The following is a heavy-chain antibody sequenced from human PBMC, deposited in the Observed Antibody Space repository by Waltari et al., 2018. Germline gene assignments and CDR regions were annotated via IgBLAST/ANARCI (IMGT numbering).Heavy chain of an antibody. CDR3: AREGGGTYDY. CDR1: GGSISRSSYY. V-gene: IGHV4-39*07. CDR2: IYYSGST. Sequence: QLQLQEPGPGLVKPSQTLSLTCLVFGGSISRSSYYWGWIRQPPGKGLEWIGSIYYSGSTYYNPSLKSRVTISVDTSKNQFSLKLSSVTAADTAVYYCAREGGGTYDYWGQGTLVTVSS. D-gene: IGHD2-15*01. J-gene: IGHJ4*02.